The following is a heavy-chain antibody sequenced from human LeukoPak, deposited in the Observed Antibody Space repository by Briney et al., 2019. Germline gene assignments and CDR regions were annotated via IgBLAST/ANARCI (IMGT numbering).Heavy chain of an antibody. Sequence: GGSLRLSCAASGFAFSSYSMNWVRQAPGKGLEWVSSISTSSTYIYYADSVKGRFTISRDNAKNSVYLQMSSLRAEDTAVYYCARLVVTHESWFDPWGQGTLITVSS. CDR3: ARLVVTHESWFDP. V-gene: IGHV3-21*06. D-gene: IGHD2-21*02. J-gene: IGHJ5*02. CDR1: GFAFSSYS. CDR2: ISTSSTYI.